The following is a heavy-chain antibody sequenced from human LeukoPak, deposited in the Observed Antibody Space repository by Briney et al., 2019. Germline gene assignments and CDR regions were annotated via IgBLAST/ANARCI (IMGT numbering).Heavy chain of an antibody. Sequence: GGSLRLSCAASGLTFSSHWMHWVRQAPGKGLVWVSRITNDGSSTTYADSVKGRFTISRDNAKNMLYLQVNSLRAEDTAVYYCARNGNYYFDYWGQGTLVTVSS. V-gene: IGHV3-74*01. J-gene: IGHJ4*02. CDR3: ARNGNYYFDY. CDR2: ITNDGSST. CDR1: GLTFSSHW. D-gene: IGHD1-7*01.